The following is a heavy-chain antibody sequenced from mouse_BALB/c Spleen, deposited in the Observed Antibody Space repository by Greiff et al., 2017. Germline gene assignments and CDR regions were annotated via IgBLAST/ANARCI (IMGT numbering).Heavy chain of an antibody. CDR3: ARDSYYDYDGDFDY. CDR2: IWAGGST. CDR1: GFSLTSYG. D-gene: IGHD2-4*01. J-gene: IGHJ2*01. Sequence: VQLQQSGPGLVAPSQSLSITCTVSGFSLTSYGVHWVRQPPGKGLEWLGVIWAGGSTNYNSALMSRLSISKDNSKSQVFLKMNSLQTDDTAMYYCARDSYYDYDGDFDYWGQGTTLTVSS. V-gene: IGHV2-9*02.